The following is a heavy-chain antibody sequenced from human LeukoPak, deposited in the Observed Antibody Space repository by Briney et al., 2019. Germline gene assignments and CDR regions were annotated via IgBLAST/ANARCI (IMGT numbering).Heavy chain of an antibody. V-gene: IGHV3-21*01. D-gene: IGHD5-18*01. CDR2: ISSSSSYI. CDR1: GFTFSSYS. CDR3: ARDVVDTAMVPDAFDI. J-gene: IGHJ3*02. Sequence: PGGSLRLSCGASGFTFSSYSMNWVRQAPGKGLEWVSSISSSSSYIYYADSVKGRFTISRDNAKNSLYLQMNTLRAEDTAVYYCARDVVDTAMVPDAFDIWDQATMVTVSS.